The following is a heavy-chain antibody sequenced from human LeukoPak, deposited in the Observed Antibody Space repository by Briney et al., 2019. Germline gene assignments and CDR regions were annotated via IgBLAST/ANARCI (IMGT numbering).Heavy chain of an antibody. Sequence: PGGSLRLSCAASGFSFSSRWMSWVRQAPGKGLEWVAKTKEDGSEKYYVDSVKGRFTISRDNANNSLYLQMNSLRAEDTAVYYCARHGNYDFDYWGQGTLVTVSS. D-gene: IGHD3-16*01. J-gene: IGHJ4*02. CDR2: TKEDGSEK. V-gene: IGHV3-7*05. CDR3: ARHGNYDFDY. CDR1: GFSFSSRW.